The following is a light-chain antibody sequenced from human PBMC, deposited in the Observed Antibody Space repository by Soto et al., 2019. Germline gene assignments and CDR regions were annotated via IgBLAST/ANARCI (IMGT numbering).Light chain of an antibody. CDR3: SSYTTSSTVV. J-gene: IGLJ2*01. Sequence: QSALTQPASVSGSPGQSITISCTGSSSDVGGYDYVSWYQQYPGKAPKLIIYAVTDRPSGVSNRFSGSKSGNTASLIISGLQAEDEADYYCSSYTTSSTVVFGGGAQLTGL. V-gene: IGLV2-14*03. CDR1: SSDVGGYDY. CDR2: AVT.